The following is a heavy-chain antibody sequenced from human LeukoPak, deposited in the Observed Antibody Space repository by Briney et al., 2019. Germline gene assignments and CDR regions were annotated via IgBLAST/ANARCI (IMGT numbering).Heavy chain of an antibody. CDR3: ARDRWGYWYFDL. D-gene: IGHD7-27*01. Sequence: PGGSLRLSCAASGFTFSTYWMGWVRQAPGKGLEWVANIKQDGTGKYYVDSVKGRFTISRDNAKNSLYLQMNSLRVEDTAVYYCARDRWGYWYFDLWGRGTLVTVSS. CDR2: IKQDGTGK. V-gene: IGHV3-7*01. J-gene: IGHJ2*01. CDR1: GFTFSTYW.